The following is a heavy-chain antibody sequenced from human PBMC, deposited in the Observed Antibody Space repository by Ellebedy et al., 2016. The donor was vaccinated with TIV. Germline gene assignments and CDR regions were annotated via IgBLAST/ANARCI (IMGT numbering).Heavy chain of an antibody. CDR1: GGSISSYY. Sequence: SETLSLTXTVSGGSISSYYWSWIRQPPGKGLEWIGYIYYNGSTKYNPSLKSRVTISVDMSKNQFSLKLSSVTAADTAVYYCARDWRTIAAALVGMDVWGQGTTVTVSS. J-gene: IGHJ6*02. V-gene: IGHV4-59*01. CDR2: IYYNGST. CDR3: ARDWRTIAAALVGMDV. D-gene: IGHD6-13*01.